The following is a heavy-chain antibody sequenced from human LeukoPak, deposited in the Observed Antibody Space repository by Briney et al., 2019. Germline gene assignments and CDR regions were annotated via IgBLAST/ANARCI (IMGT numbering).Heavy chain of an antibody. D-gene: IGHD1-1*01. Sequence: KPSETLSLTCAVYGGSLSGYYWSWIRQPPGKGLEWIGEINHSGSTNYNPSLKSRVTISVDTSKNQFSLKLSSVTAADTAVYYCARVGGNWSYNWFDPWGQGTLVTVTS. J-gene: IGHJ5*02. CDR3: ARVGGNWSYNWFDP. V-gene: IGHV4-34*01. CDR1: GGSLSGYY. CDR2: INHSGST.